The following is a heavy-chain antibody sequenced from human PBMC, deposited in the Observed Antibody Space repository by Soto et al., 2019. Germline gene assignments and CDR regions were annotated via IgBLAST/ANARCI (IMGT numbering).Heavy chain of an antibody. Sequence: ASVKVSCKASGYSFTNYGITWVRRAPGQGLEWLGWIRAYSGNTIYAQRFQGRVTMTTDTSTNTAYMDLRSLRSDDTAVYYCARGGDCSGGSCYSSYFYGMDVGG. D-gene: IGHD2-15*01. CDR2: IRAYSGNT. CDR1: GYSFTNYG. CDR3: ARGGDCSGGSCYSSYFYGMDV. J-gene: IGHJ6*02. V-gene: IGHV1-18*01.